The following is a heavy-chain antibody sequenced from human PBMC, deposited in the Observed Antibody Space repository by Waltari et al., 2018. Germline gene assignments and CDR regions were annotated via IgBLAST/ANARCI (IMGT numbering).Heavy chain of an antibody. D-gene: IGHD3-3*01. Sequence: EVQLVESGGGLVQPGGSLRLSCAAFGFTFSSYEMNWVRQAPGKGLEWVSYISSSGSTIYYADSVKGRFTISRDNAKNSLYLQMNSLRAEDTAVYYCARRFLEWLRSSDYYGMDVWGQGTTVTVSS. V-gene: IGHV3-48*03. CDR3: ARRFLEWLRSSDYYGMDV. J-gene: IGHJ6*02. CDR1: GFTFSSYE. CDR2: ISSSGSTI.